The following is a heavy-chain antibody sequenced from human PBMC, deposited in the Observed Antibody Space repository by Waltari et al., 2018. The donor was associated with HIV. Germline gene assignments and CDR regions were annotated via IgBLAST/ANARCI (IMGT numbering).Heavy chain of an antibody. V-gene: IGHV1-2*06. CDR3: ARIHQAHRYYYDSSGYSVYFDY. Sequence: QVQLVQSGAEVKKPGASVKVSCKASGYTFTGYYMHWVRQAPGQGLEWMGRINPNSGGTNYAQKFQCRVTMTRDTSISTAYMELSRLRSDDTAVYYCARIHQAHRYYYDSSGYSVYFDYWGQGTLVTVSS. J-gene: IGHJ4*02. CDR1: GYTFTGYY. D-gene: IGHD3-22*01. CDR2: INPNSGGT.